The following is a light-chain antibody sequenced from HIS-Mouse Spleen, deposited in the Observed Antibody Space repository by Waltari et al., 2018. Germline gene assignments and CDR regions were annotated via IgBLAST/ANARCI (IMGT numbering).Light chain of an antibody. V-gene: IGLV2-23*01. CDR2: EGS. J-gene: IGLJ2*01. CDR1: SSDVGSYNL. Sequence: QSALTQPASVSGSPGQSITISCTGTSSDVGSYNLVSWYQQHPGKAPKLMIYEGSKRPSGVSNRFSGSKSGNTVSLTISGRQAEDEADYYCCSYAGSSTVVFGGGTKLTVL. CDR3: CSYAGSSTVV.